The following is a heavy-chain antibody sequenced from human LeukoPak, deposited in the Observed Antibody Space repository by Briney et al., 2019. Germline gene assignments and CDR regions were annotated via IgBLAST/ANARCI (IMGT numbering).Heavy chain of an antibody. V-gene: IGHV3-64D*09. J-gene: IGHJ4*02. CDR1: GFTVSSYD. CDR2: ISSNGGST. D-gene: IGHD2-2*01. Sequence: GGSLRLSCSASGFTVSSYDMHWVRQTPGKGLEYISAISSNGGSTYYADSVKGRFTISRDNSKNTLYLQMSSLRTEDTAVYYCVKGFCSSTSCYPDYWGQGTLVTVSS. CDR3: VKGFCSSTSCYPDY.